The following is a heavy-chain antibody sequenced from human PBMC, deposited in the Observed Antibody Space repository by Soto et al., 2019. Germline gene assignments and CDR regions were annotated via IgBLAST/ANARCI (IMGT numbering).Heavy chain of an antibody. CDR2: ISAYNGNT. CDR1: GYTFTSYS. J-gene: IGHJ4*02. V-gene: IGHV1-18*01. CDR3: ARDAPPADY. Sequence: QVQLVQSGAEVKKPGASVKVSCKASGYTFTSYSISWVRQAPGQGLEWMGWISAYNGNTNYAQKLQGRVAMTTDTPTSTADMELRSLSSDDTAVYYCARDAPPADYWGQGTLVTVSS.